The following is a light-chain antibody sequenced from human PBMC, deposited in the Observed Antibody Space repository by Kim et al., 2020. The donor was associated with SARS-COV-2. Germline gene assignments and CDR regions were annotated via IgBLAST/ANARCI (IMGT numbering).Light chain of an antibody. V-gene: IGKV3-15*01. CDR1: QSVGTN. CDR3: QQYNNWPPWT. CDR2: AAS. Sequence: EIEMTQSPATLSVSPGERATLSCRASQSVGTNLAWYQQKPGQAPRLLIYAASTRATGIPARFSGSGSGTEFTLTINSPQSEDFAVYYCQQYNNWPPWTFGQGTKVDIK. J-gene: IGKJ1*01.